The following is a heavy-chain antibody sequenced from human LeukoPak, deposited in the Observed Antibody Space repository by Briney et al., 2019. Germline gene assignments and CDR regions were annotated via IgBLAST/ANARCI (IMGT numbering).Heavy chain of an antibody. D-gene: IGHD2-15*01. CDR3: AREGGDIVVVVAANDAFDI. Sequence: ASVKVSCKASGYTFTSYAMNWVRQAPGQGLEWMGWINTNTGNPTYAQGFTGRFVFSLDTSVSTAYLQISSLKAEDTAMYYCAREGGDIVVVVAANDAFDIWGQGTMVTVSS. CDR1: GYTFTSYA. J-gene: IGHJ3*02. CDR2: INTNTGNP. V-gene: IGHV7-4-1*02.